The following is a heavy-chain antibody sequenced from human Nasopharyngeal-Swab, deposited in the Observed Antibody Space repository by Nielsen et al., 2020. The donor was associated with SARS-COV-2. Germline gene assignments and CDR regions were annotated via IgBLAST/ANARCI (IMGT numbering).Heavy chain of an antibody. CDR3: ARAQDFWSPFDY. Sequence: SETLSLTCTVSGNSIRNYSWNWIRQPPEKGLEWIGYIYDSGNTNYNSSLKSRVTISVDTSKNQFSLKLSSVTAADTAVYYCARAQDFWSPFDYWGQGALVTVSS. D-gene: IGHD3-3*01. CDR2: IYDSGNT. V-gene: IGHV4-59*01. CDR1: GNSIRNYS. J-gene: IGHJ4*02.